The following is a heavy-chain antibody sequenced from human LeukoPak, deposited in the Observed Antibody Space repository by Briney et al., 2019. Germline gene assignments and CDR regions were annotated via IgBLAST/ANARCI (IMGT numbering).Heavy chain of an antibody. CDR3: ALGLQLWSHYFDY. Sequence: GGSLRLSCVASAFTFSDSWMTWVRQAPGKGLERVANINEDGSEKYYVDSVRGRFTISRDNAKNSLYLQMSSLRDDDTAVYYCALGLQLWSHYFDYWGQGTLVTVSS. D-gene: IGHD5-18*01. J-gene: IGHJ4*02. CDR1: AFTFSDSW. V-gene: IGHV3-7*01. CDR2: INEDGSEK.